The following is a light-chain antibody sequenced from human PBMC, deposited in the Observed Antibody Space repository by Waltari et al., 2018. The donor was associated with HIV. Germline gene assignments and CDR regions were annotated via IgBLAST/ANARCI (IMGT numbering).Light chain of an antibody. CDR3: AAWNDSLSGYV. Sequence: QSVLTQPPSASGTPGQRVTISCSGRSSNIGRNYVYWYQQLPGTAPKLLIYRNNRRPSGVPDRFSGSKSGTSASLAISGLRSEDEADYYCAAWNDSLSGYVFGTGTKVTV. V-gene: IGLV1-47*01. CDR2: RNN. J-gene: IGLJ1*01. CDR1: SSNIGRNY.